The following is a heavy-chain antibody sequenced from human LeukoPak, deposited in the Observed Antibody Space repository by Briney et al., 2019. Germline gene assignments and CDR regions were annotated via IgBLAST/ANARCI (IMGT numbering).Heavy chain of an antibody. D-gene: IGHD2-15*01. CDR1: GFTFSSYS. J-gene: IGHJ5*02. V-gene: IGHV3-21*01. CDR2: ISSSSSYI. CDR3: ARGKDIVVVVAATGFDP. Sequence: GGSLRLSCAASGFTFSSYSMNWVRQAPGKGLEWVSSISSSSSYIYYADSVKGRFTISRDNAKNSLYLQMNSLRAEDTAVYYCARGKDIVVVVAATGFDPWGQGTLVTVSP.